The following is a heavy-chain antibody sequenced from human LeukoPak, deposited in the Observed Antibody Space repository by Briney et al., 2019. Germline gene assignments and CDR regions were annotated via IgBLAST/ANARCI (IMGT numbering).Heavy chain of an antibody. Sequence: SETLSLTCTVSGGSFSTDYWSWIRQPPGKGLEWIGYIYYSGFTNYNPSLKSRVTISVDTSKNQFSLKLSSVTAADTAVYYCARTYCSGGSCYYFDYWGQGTLVTVSS. V-gene: IGHV4-59*01. CDR3: ARTYCSGGSCYYFDY. CDR1: GGSFSTDY. D-gene: IGHD2-15*01. J-gene: IGHJ4*02. CDR2: IYYSGFT.